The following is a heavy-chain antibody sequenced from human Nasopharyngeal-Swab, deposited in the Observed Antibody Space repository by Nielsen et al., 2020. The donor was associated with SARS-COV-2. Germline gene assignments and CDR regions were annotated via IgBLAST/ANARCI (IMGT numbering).Heavy chain of an antibody. CDR3: ASDRYSGSYYDY. CDR2: ISSSSSYI. D-gene: IGHD1-26*01. CDR1: GFTFSSYS. J-gene: IGHJ4*02. V-gene: IGHV3-21*01. Sequence: GESLKIYCAASGFTFSSYSMNWVRQAPGKGLEWVSSISSSSSYIYYADSVKGRFTISRDNDKNSLYLQMNSLRAEDTAVYYCASDRYSGSYYDYWGQGTLVTVSS.